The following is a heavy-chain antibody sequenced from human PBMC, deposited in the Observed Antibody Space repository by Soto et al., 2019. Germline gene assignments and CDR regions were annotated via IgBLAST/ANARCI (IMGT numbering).Heavy chain of an antibody. D-gene: IGHD6-6*01. V-gene: IGHV1-8*01. CDR1: GYTFTRYD. CDR3: ARLSEESSSSNYYYFYMDV. J-gene: IGHJ6*03. CDR2: MNPQTGNT. Sequence: QVQLVQSGSEGKEPGASMKISCQASGYTFTRYDITWVRQATGQGLEWMGWMNPQTGNTAYAEKFPGRVNMTRSTSINTADMELSGLRSGDTAVYYCARLSEESSSSNYYYFYMDVWGKGSTVTVSS.